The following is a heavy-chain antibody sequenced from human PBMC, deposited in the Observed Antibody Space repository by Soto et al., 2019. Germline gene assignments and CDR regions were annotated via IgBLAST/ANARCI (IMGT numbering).Heavy chain of an antibody. CDR2: IIPIFGTA. CDR1: GGTFSSYA. V-gene: IGHV1-69*13. CDR3: ARTSMVLYYYYGMDV. D-gene: IGHD2-8*01. J-gene: IGHJ6*02. Sequence: SVKISCKASGGTFSSYAISWVRQAPGQGLEWMGGIIPIFGTANYAQKFQGRVTITADESTSTAYMELSSLRSEDTAVYYCARTSMVLYYYYGMDVWGQGTTVTVSS.